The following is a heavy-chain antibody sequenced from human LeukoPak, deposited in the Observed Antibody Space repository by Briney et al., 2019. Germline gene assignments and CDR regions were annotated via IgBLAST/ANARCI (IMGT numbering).Heavy chain of an antibody. J-gene: IGHJ5*02. D-gene: IGHD5-24*01. CDR3: ARDNSVRDGAWWFNP. CDR2: MNPSADST. V-gene: IGHV1-46*01. Sequence: GASVKVSCKASGYTFTSYSMHWVRQAPGQGLEWMGIMNPSADSTSYAQKFQGRVTLTRDMSTSTDYLELSSLRSEDTAVYYCARDNSVRDGAWWFNPWGQGTLVTVSS. CDR1: GYTFTSYS.